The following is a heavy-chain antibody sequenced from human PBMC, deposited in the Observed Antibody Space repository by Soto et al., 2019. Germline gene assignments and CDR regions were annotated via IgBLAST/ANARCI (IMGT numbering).Heavy chain of an antibody. Sequence: SETLSLTCAVSCGSISSGGYSWSWIRQPPGKGLEWIGYIYHSGSTYYNPSLKSRVTISVDRSKNQFSLKLSSVTAADTAVYYGARVMGAPLYYCDGWGQGTLVTGSS. V-gene: IGHV4-30-2*01. CDR2: IYHSGST. CDR3: ARVMGAPLYYCDG. CDR1: CGSISSGGYS. D-gene: IGHD1-26*01. J-gene: IGHJ4*02.